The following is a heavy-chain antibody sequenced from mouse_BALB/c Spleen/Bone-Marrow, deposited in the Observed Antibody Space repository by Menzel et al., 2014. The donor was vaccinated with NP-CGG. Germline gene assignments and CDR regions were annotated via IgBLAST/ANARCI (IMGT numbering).Heavy chain of an antibody. Sequence: RVESGGGLVKPGGSLKLSCAASRFTFSNYAMSWVRQTPEKRLEWVATISSGGSYTYYPDSVKGRFTISRDNAQNTLYLQMSSLRSEDTAMYFCARQENWALDYWGQGTTLSVSS. V-gene: IGHV5-9-3*01. CDR2: ISSGGSYT. CDR1: RFTFSNYA. CDR3: ARQENWALDY. D-gene: IGHD4-1*01. J-gene: IGHJ2*01.